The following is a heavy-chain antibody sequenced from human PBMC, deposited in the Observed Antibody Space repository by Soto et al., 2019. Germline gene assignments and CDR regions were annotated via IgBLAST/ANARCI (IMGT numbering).Heavy chain of an antibody. D-gene: IGHD3-3*01. CDR2: IIPIFGTA. J-gene: IGHJ4*02. V-gene: IGHV1-69*12. Sequence: QVQLVQSGAEVKKPGSSVKVSCKASGGTFSSYAFSWLRQAPGQGLEWMGGIIPIFGTANYAEKFQGRVTITADESTSTAYMELSSLRCEDTDVYYCARVRVRFLGGLGAEGGGQGTQGTVSS. CDR1: GGTFSSYA. CDR3: ARVRVRFLGGLGAEG.